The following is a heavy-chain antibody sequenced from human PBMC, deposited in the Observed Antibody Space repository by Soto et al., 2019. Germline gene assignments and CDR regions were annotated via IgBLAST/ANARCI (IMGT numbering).Heavy chain of an antibody. J-gene: IGHJ5*02. D-gene: IGHD6-19*01. CDR1: GFTFSSYA. V-gene: IGHV3-23*01. CDR3: AKDLAEAPPHSSGCPS. CDR2: ISGSGGST. Sequence: HPGGSLRLSCAASGFTFSSYAMSWVRQAPGKGLEWVSAISGSGGSTYYADSVKGRFTISRDNSKNTLYLQMNSLRAEDTAVYYCAKDLAEAPPHSSGCPSWGQGTLVTVSS.